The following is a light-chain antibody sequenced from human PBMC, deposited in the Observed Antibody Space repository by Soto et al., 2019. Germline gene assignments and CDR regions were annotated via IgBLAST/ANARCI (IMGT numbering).Light chain of an antibody. V-gene: IGKV3-15*01. Sequence: EIVMTQSPATLSVSPGERATLSCRASQSVKSNLAWYQQKPGQAPRLLIYDASNRATGIPARFSGSGSGTEFTLTISSLQSEDFAIYYCQQYHIWLTFGGGTKVDIK. J-gene: IGKJ4*01. CDR3: QQYHIWLT. CDR1: QSVKSN. CDR2: DAS.